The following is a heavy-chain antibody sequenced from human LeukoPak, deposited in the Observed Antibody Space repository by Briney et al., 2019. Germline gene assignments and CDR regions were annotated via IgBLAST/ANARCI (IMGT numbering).Heavy chain of an antibody. CDR2: IYYSGST. Sequence: SQTLSLTCTVSGGSISSGGYYWSWIRQHPGKGLEWIGYIYYSGSTYYNPSLKSRVTISVDTSKNQFSLKLSSVTAADTAVYYCAREGRYNWNDGVDYWGQGTLVTVSS. J-gene: IGHJ4*02. CDR1: GGSISSGGYY. V-gene: IGHV4-31*03. D-gene: IGHD1-1*01. CDR3: AREGRYNWNDGVDY.